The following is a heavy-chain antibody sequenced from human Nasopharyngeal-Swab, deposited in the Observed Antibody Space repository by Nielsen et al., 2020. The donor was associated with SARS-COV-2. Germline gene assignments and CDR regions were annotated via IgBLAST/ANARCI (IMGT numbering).Heavy chain of an antibody. D-gene: IGHD3-10*01. CDR2: IYWNDDK. V-gene: IGHV2-5*01. CDR3: AHRRRGLPIDY. CDR1: GFSLSTSGVG. J-gene: IGHJ4*02. Sequence: SGPTLVQPTQTLTLTCPFSGFSLSTSGVGVGWIRQPPGKALEWLALIYWNDDKRYSPSLKSRLTITKDTSKNQVVLTMTNMDPVDTATYYCAHRRRGLPIDYWGQGTLVTVSS.